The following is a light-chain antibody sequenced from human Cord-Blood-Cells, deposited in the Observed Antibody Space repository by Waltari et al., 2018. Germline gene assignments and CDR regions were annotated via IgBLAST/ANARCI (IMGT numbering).Light chain of an antibody. J-gene: IGLJ2*01. CDR1: SSDVGGYNY. V-gene: IGLV2-8*01. Sequence: QSALTQPPSASGSPGQSVTISCTGTSSDVGGYNYVSWYQQHPGKAPKLMIYEVSKRPSGVPDRFSGLQAEDEADYYCSSYAGSNNLVVGGGTKLTVL. CDR3: SSYAGSNNLV. CDR2: EVS.